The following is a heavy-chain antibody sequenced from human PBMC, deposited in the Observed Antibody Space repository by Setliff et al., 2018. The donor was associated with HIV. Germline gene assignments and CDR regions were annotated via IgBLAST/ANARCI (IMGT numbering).Heavy chain of an antibody. J-gene: IGHJ4*02. CDR3: ARLSGGMVPNY. V-gene: IGHV4-39*01. CDR1: GGSIARTPYY. Sequence: SETLSLTCTVSGGSIARTPYYWGWIRQPPGKGLEWIGSIHHSGTAYDNPSLKSRVTISVDPSKNQILLRLSSVTAADTAVYYCARLSGGMVPNYWGQGTLVTVSS. CDR2: IHHSGTA. D-gene: IGHD3-10*01.